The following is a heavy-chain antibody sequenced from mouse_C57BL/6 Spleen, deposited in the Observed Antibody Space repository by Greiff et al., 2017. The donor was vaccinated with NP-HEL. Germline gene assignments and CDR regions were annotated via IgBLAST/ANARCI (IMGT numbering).Heavy chain of an antibody. J-gene: IGHJ3*01. CDR3: ARNGIYDGYLFAY. CDR1: GFSLTSYG. D-gene: IGHD2-3*01. Sequence: VQLQQSGPGLVQPSQSLSITCTVSGFSLTSYGVHWVRQSPGKGLEWLGVIWSGGSTDYNAAFISRLSISKDNSKSQVFFKMNSLQADDTAIYYCARNGIYDGYLFAYWGQGTLVTVSA. V-gene: IGHV2-2*01. CDR2: IWSGGST.